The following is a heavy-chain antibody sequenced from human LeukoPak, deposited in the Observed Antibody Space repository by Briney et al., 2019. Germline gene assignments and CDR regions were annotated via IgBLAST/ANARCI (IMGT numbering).Heavy chain of an antibody. D-gene: IGHD3-22*01. Sequence: PGGSLRLSCAASGFTFSSYAMSWVRQAPGKGLEWVSAISGSGGSTYYADSVKGRFTISRDNSKNTLYLQMNSLRAEDTAVYFCARVQGGYYDSSGYFNYFDYWGQGTLVTVSS. CDR2: ISGSGGST. J-gene: IGHJ4*02. V-gene: IGHV3-23*01. CDR3: ARVQGGYYDSSGYFNYFDY. CDR1: GFTFSSYA.